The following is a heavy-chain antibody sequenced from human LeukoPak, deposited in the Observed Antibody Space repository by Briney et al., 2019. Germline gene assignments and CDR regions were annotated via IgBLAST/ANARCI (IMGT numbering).Heavy chain of an antibody. Sequence: GGSLRLPCAASRFTFSDYYMSWIRQAPGKGLEWVSVIYSGGSTYYADSVKGRFTISRDNSKNTLYLQMNSLRAEDTAVYYCGLRFDYWGQGALVTVSS. V-gene: IGHV3-66*01. CDR3: GLRFDY. CDR2: IYSGGST. J-gene: IGHJ4*02. D-gene: IGHD3-16*01. CDR1: RFTFSDYY.